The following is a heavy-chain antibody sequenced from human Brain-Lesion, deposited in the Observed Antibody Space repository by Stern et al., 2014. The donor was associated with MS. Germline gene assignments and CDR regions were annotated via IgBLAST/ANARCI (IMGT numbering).Heavy chain of an antibody. CDR2: IEEDGTEK. Sequence: EVQLVQSGGGLVQPGGSLTISCTAAGFTFGNYWMTWVRQAPGKGLKWVANIEEDGTEKNYVDSVKGRFTISRDNARNSLYLQMNRLRVEDTALYYCARVYNTIYGIVTQRGSGMDVWGQGTTVIVSS. J-gene: IGHJ6*02. D-gene: IGHD3-3*01. CDR3: ARVYNTIYGIVTQRGSGMDV. CDR1: GFTFGNYW. V-gene: IGHV3-7*01.